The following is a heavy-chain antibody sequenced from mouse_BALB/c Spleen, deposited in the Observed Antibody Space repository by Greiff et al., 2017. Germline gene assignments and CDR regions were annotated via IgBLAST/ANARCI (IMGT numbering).Heavy chain of an antibody. J-gene: IGHJ4*01. Sequence: EVQLVESGGGLVKPGGSLKLSCAASGFTFSDYYMYWVRQTPEKRLEWVATISDGGSYTYYPDSVKGRFTISRDNAKNNLYLQMSSLKSEDTAMYYCARVRLEGAMDYWGQGTSVTVSS. D-gene: IGHD2-10*02. CDR1: GFTFSDYY. CDR2: ISDGGSYT. CDR3: ARVRLEGAMDY. V-gene: IGHV5-4*02.